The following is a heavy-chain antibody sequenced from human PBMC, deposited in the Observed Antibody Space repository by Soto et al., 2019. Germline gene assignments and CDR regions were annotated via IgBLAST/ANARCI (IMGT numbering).Heavy chain of an antibody. Sequence: EVQLVESGGGLVKPGGSLRLSCAASGFTFSSYSMNWVRQAPGKGLEWVSSISSSSSYIYYTDSVKGRFTISSDNAKNTLYLQMNSLRAEDTAVYYCARDGIVVVPADFYDYYGMDVWGQGTTVTVSS. CDR1: GFTFSSYS. V-gene: IGHV3-21*01. CDR3: ARDGIVVVPADFYDYYGMDV. D-gene: IGHD2-2*01. CDR2: ISSSSSYI. J-gene: IGHJ6*02.